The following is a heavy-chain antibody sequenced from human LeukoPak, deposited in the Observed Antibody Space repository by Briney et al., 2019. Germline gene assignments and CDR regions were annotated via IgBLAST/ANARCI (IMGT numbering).Heavy chain of an antibody. Sequence: GGSLRLSCAASGFIFMSHAMSWVRQAPGKGLEWVSAISTTGGTTYYADSVKGRLTISRDNSKNTLYLQMNSLRAEDTAVYYCARERIVATMGDYYYYYGMDVWGQGTTVTVSS. J-gene: IGHJ6*02. V-gene: IGHV3-23*01. CDR2: ISTTGGTT. CDR3: ARERIVATMGDYYYYYGMDV. CDR1: GFIFMSHA. D-gene: IGHD5-12*01.